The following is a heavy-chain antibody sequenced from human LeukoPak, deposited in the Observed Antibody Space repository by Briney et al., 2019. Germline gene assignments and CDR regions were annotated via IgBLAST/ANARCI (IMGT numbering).Heavy chain of an antibody. Sequence: SGTLSLTCAVYGGSFSGYCWSWIRQPPGKGLEWIGEINHSGSTNYNPSLKSRVTISVDTSKNQFSLKLSSVTAADTAVYYCAAFRIAAAGTLGRLDYWGQGTLVTVYS. CDR3: AAFRIAAAGTLGRLDY. D-gene: IGHD6-13*01. J-gene: IGHJ4*02. CDR1: GGSFSGYC. CDR2: INHSGST. V-gene: IGHV4-34*01.